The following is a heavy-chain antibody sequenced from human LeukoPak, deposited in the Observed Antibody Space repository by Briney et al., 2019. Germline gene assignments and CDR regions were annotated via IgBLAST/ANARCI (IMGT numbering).Heavy chain of an antibody. CDR3: ARGADRETTYSQIDY. D-gene: IGHD6-13*01. CDR1: GFTFSNYA. Sequence: GGSRRLSCAASGFTFSNYAMTWVRQAPGKGLEWVSSITGSGGTTYYADSVKGRFTISRDSSKNTLYFQMNTLRAEDTAVYYCARGADRETTYSQIDYWGQGTLVTVSS. CDR2: ITGSGGTT. V-gene: IGHV3-23*01. J-gene: IGHJ4*02.